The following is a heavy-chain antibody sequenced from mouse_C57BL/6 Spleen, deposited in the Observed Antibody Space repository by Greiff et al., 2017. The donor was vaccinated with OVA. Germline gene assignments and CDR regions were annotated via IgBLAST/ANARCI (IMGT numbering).Heavy chain of an antibody. CDR1: GYTFTDYN. CDR2: INPNNGGT. V-gene: IGHV1-22*01. CDR3: ARAAQATLIAY. Sequence: VQLKESGPELVKPGASVKMSCKASGYTFTDYNMHWVKQSHGKSLEWIGYINPNNGGTSYNQKFKGKATLTVNKSSSTAYMELRSLTSEDSAVYYCARAAQATLIAYWGQGTLVTVSA. D-gene: IGHD3-2*02. J-gene: IGHJ3*01.